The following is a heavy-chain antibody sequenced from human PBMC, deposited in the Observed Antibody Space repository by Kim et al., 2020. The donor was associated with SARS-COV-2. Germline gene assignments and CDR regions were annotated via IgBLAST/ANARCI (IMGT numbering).Heavy chain of an antibody. CDR1: GGSFSSYA. J-gene: IGHJ4*02. D-gene: IGHD1-1*01. CDR2: IIPILGTP. V-gene: IGHV1-69*04. Sequence: SVKVSCKASGGSFSSYAITWLRQAPGQGLEWMGSIIPILGTPNYAQKFQDRVTITADRSTSTAYMDLSSLTSEDTAVYYCATDLRVGATAMFYFDYWGQGSRLTVSS. CDR3: ATDLRVGATAMFYFDY.